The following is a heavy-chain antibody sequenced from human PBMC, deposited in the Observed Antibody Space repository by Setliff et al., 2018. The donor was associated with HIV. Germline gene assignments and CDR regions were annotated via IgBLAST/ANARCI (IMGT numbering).Heavy chain of an antibody. V-gene: IGHV1-3*01. CDR2: INAGNGNT. CDR3: ARAWSTGYSGYVAPAY. CDR1: GYTFGNYD. J-gene: IGHJ4*02. D-gene: IGHD5-12*01. Sequence: ASVKVSCKASGYTFGNYDINWVRQAPGQRLEWMGWINAGNGNTKYSQKFQGRVTITRDTSASTAYMELSSLRSEDTAVYYCARAWSTGYSGYVAPAYWGQGTLVTVSS.